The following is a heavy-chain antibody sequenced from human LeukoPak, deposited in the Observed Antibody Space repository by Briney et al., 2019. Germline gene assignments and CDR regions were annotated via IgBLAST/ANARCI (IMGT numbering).Heavy chain of an antibody. CDR3: AKDGYYGSGTYYVYYYYYMDV. V-gene: IGHV3-23*01. CDR1: GFTFNNYA. J-gene: IGHJ6*03. Sequence: GGSLRLSCAASGFTFNNYAMSWVRQAPGKGLEWVSGISGSGGSTYYADSVKGRFTISRDNSKNTLFLQMNSLRAEETAVYCCAKDGYYGSGTYYVYYYYYMDVWGKGTTVTVSS. CDR2: ISGSGGST. D-gene: IGHD3-10*01.